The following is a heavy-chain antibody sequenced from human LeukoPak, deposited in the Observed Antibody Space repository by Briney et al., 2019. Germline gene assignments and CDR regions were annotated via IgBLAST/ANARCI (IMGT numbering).Heavy chain of an antibody. V-gene: IGHV3-33*01. D-gene: IGHD2-15*01. CDR1: GFTFSSYG. J-gene: IGHJ4*02. CDR2: IWYDGSNK. CDR3: ARVRCSGGSCYRPPDY. Sequence: GRSLRLSCATSGFTFSSYGMHWVRQAPGKGLEWVAVIWYDGSNKYYADSVKGRFTISRDNSKNTLYLQMNSLRAEDTAVYYCARVRCSGGSCYRPPDYWGQGTLVTVSS.